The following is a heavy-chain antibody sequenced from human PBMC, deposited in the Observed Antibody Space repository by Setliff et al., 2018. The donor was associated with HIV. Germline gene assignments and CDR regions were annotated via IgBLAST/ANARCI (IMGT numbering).Heavy chain of an antibody. Sequence: ASVKVSCKASGYTFTSYHMHWVRQAPGQGLEWMGVIKPSGGSTSYAKKFQGRVSMTRDTSTSTVYMELSSLRSEDTAVYYCARDGVVVVAASNYYFDYWGQGTLVTVSS. CDR3: ARDGVVVVAASNYYFDY. D-gene: IGHD2-15*01. V-gene: IGHV1-46*01. CDR1: GYTFTSYH. J-gene: IGHJ4*02. CDR2: IKPSGGST.